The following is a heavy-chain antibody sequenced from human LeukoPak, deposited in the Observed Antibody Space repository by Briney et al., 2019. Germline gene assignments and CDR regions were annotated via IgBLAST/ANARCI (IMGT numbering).Heavy chain of an antibody. Sequence: ASVKVSCKASGYTFTSYGISWVRQAPGQGLEWMGWISAYNGNTNYAQKLQGRVTMTTDTSTSTAYMEPRSLRSDDAAVYYCARDFAPYFYGSGSYGGYMDVWGKGTTVTVSS. J-gene: IGHJ6*03. CDR1: GYTFTSYG. CDR3: ARDFAPYFYGSGSYGGYMDV. CDR2: ISAYNGNT. V-gene: IGHV1-18*01. D-gene: IGHD3-10*01.